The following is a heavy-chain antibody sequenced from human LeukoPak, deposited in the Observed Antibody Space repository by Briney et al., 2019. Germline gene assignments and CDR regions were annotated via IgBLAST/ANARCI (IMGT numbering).Heavy chain of an antibody. J-gene: IGHJ6*02. CDR3: AKSFSLQTFYYYYYYGMDV. Sequence: GSVKVSCKASGYTFTSYDINWVRQATGQGLEWMGWMNPNSGNTGYAQKFQGRVTMTRNTSISTAYMELSSLRSEDTAVYYCAKSFSLQTFYYYYYYGMDVWGQGTTVTVSS. CDR2: MNPNSGNT. V-gene: IGHV1-8*01. CDR1: GYTFTSYD.